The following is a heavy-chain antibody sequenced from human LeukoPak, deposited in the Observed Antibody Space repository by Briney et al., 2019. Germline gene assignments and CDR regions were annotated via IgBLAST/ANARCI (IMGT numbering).Heavy chain of an antibody. CDR2: ISAYNGNT. D-gene: IGHD5-18*01. J-gene: IGHJ4*02. CDR3: VRSLRRGYSYDY. V-gene: IGHV1-18*01. CDR1: GYTFTSYG. Sequence: ASVKVSCTASGYTFTSYGISWVRQAPGQGLEWMGWISAYNGNTNYAQKLQGRVTMTTDTSTSTAYMELRSLRSDDTAVYYCVRSLRRGYSYDYWGQGTLVTVSS.